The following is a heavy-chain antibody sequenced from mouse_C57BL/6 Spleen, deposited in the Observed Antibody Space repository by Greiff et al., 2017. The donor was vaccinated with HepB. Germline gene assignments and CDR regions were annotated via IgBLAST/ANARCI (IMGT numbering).Heavy chain of an antibody. CDR3: ATTVVATFWFAY. CDR2: ISDGGSYT. V-gene: IGHV5-4*01. J-gene: IGHJ3*01. Sequence: EVQGVESGGGLVKPGGSLKLSCAASGFTFSSYAMSWVRQTPEKRLEWVATISDGGSYTYYPDNVKGRFTLSRDNAKNNLYLQMSHLKSEDTAMYYCATTVVATFWFAYWGQGTLVTVSA. D-gene: IGHD1-1*01. CDR1: GFTFSSYA.